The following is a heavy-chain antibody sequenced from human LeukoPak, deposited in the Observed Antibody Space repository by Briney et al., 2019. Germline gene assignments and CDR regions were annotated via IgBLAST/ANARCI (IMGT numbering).Heavy chain of an antibody. V-gene: IGHV3-21*01. CDR3: ASRTGGWGPTWDV. D-gene: IGHD6-19*01. J-gene: IGHJ6*02. Sequence: GGSLRLSCAASGFTFSSYSMNWVRQAPGKGLEWVSSISSSSSYIYYADSVKGRFTISRDNAKNSLYLQMNSPRAEDTAVYYCASRTGGWGPTWDVWGQGTTVTVSS. CDR2: ISSSSSYI. CDR1: GFTFSSYS.